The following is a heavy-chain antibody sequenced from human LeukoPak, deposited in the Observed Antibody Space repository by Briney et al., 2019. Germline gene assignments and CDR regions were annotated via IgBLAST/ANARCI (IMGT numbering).Heavy chain of an antibody. CDR3: ARGLRYYGSLRLGGDNWFDP. D-gene: IGHD3-10*01. CDR1: GGSFSGYY. V-gene: IGHV4-34*01. J-gene: IGHJ5*02. CDR2: INHSGST. Sequence: SETLSLTCAVYGGSFSGYYWSWIRQPPGKGLEWIGEINHSGSTNYNPSLKSRVTISVDTSKNQFPLKLSSVTAADTAVYYCARGLRYYGSLRLGGDNWFDPWGQGTLVTVSS.